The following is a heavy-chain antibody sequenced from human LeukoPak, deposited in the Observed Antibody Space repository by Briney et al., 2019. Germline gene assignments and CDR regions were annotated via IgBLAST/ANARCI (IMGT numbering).Heavy chain of an antibody. J-gene: IGHJ4*02. V-gene: IGHV3-74*01. CDR3: VRDGSGTTPFDH. Sequence: PGGSLRLSCAASGFTFSTYWMHWVRQAPGRGLVWVSLISTDGSSTIYADSVEGRFTISRDNAKNTLYLQMNSLRAEDTAVYYCVRDGSGTTPFDHWGQGTLVTVSS. CDR1: GFTFSTYW. CDR2: ISTDGSST. D-gene: IGHD1-26*01.